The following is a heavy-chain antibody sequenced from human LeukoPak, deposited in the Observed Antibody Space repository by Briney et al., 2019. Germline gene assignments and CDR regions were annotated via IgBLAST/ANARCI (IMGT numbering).Heavy chain of an antibody. CDR3: AKDWGYASGTFFVN. Sequence: GGSLRLSCAASGFTFSSHGMHWVRLAPGKGLEWVAVISSEGRDKYYADSVKGRFTISRDNPKNPLYLQMNSLRAEDTAVCYCAKDWGYASGTFFVNWGQGTLVTVSS. CDR2: ISSEGRDK. V-gene: IGHV3-30*18. D-gene: IGHD6-19*01. J-gene: IGHJ4*02. CDR1: GFTFSSHG.